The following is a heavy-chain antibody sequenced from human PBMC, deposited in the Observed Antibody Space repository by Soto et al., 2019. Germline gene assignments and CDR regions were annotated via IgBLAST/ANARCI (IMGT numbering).Heavy chain of an antibody. D-gene: IGHD2-15*01. CDR2: INNDGSVS. J-gene: IGHJ6*03. CDR3: ARGDCVGGTCYSLAGSFYYYMDV. Sequence: EVQLVESGGGLVQPGGSLRLSCVASGFTFSNYWMYWVRQAPGEGLVWVSRINNDGSVSSYADSVKGRLTISRDNVKNTLYLQMHSLRAEDTAVYYCARGDCVGGTCYSLAGSFYYYMDVWGKGTTVTVFS. CDR1: GFTFSNYW. V-gene: IGHV3-74*01.